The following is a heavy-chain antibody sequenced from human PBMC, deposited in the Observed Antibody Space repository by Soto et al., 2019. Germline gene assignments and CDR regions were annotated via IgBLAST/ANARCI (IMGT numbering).Heavy chain of an antibody. CDR2: IWHDGNNK. V-gene: IGHV3-33*01. CDR3: ASDLVGASDSYGLDV. CDR1: GFTFSNYG. Sequence: LRLSCAASGFTFSNYGMHWVRQAPGKGLEWVAIIWHDGNNKYYADSVRGRFIISRDNSKNRLYLQMNSLRAEDTAVYYCASDLVGASDSYGLDVWGQGTPVTVSS. D-gene: IGHD1-26*01. J-gene: IGHJ6*02.